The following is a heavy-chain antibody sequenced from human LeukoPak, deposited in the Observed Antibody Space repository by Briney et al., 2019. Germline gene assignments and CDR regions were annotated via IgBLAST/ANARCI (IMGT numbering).Heavy chain of an antibody. V-gene: IGHV4-59*01. J-gene: IGHJ3*02. Sequence: SETLSLTCTVSGGSISSYYWSWIRQPPGKGLEWIGYIYYSGSTNYNPSLKSRVTISVDTSKNQFSLKLSSVTAADTAVYYCARDCSGGSCYGAFDIWGQGTMVTVSS. CDR2: IYYSGST. CDR1: GGSISSYY. D-gene: IGHD2-15*01. CDR3: ARDCSGGSCYGAFDI.